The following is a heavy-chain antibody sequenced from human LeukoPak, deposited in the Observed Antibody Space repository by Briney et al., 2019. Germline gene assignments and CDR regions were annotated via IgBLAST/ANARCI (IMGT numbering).Heavy chain of an antibody. CDR2: INPNSGGT. J-gene: IGHJ4*02. CDR3: ASTYRSGGSCYFLDY. D-gene: IGHD2-15*01. Sequence: ASVKVSCKASGYTFTGYYMHWVRQAPGQGLEWMGWINPNSGGTNYAQKFQGRVTMTRDTSISTAYMELSRLRSDDTAVYYCASTYRSGGSCYFLDYWGQGTLVTVSS. CDR1: GYTFTGYY. V-gene: IGHV1-2*02.